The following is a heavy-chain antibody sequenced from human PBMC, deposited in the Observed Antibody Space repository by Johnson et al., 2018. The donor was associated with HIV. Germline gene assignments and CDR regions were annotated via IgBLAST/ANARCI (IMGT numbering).Heavy chain of an antibody. J-gene: IGHJ3*02. D-gene: IGHD3-22*01. CDR3: ARDLRMIVVANAFDI. V-gene: IGHV3-30-3*01. CDR2: ISYDGSNK. CDR1: GFTFSSYA. Sequence: QVQLVESGGGVVQPGRSLRLSCAASGFTFSSYAMHWVRQAPGKGLEWVAVISYDGSNKYYADSVKGRFTISRDNSKNTLYLQMNSLRAEDTAVYYCARDLRMIVVANAFDIWGQGTMVTVSS.